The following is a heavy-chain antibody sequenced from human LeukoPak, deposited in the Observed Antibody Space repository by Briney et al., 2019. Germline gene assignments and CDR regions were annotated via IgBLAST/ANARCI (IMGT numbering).Heavy chain of an antibody. CDR2: IYYSGST. CDR1: GGSISSSSYY. V-gene: IGHV4-39*07. Sequence: PSETLSLTCTVSGGSISSSSYYWGWIRQPPGKGLEWIGSIYYSGSTYYNPSLKSRVTISVDTSKNQFSLKLSSVTAANTAVYYCAREDYYGSGSYYKGRDAFDIWGQGTMVTVSS. D-gene: IGHD3-10*01. J-gene: IGHJ3*02. CDR3: AREDYYGSGSYYKGRDAFDI.